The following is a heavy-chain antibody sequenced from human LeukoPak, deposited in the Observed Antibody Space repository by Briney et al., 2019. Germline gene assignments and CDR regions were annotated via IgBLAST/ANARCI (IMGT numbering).Heavy chain of an antibody. CDR1: GFIFSNYG. CDR2: IWNDGSET. Sequence: TGGSLRLSCAASGFIFSNYGMHWVRQASGKRLEWVAVIWNDGSETFHADSVKGRFRIARDNSKNTLYLQMNSLRAEDTAVYFCARDMGRAWYGPPDYWGQGTLVTVSS. J-gene: IGHJ4*02. V-gene: IGHV3-33*01. CDR3: ARDMGRAWYGPPDY. D-gene: IGHD6-13*01.